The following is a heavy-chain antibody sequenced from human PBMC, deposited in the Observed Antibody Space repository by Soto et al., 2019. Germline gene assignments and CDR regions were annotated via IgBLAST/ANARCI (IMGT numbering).Heavy chain of an antibody. D-gene: IGHD1-26*01. Sequence: EVQRVESGGGLVQPGGCLRLSCAASGFTFSDHYMDWVRQAPGKGLEWVARTRNRANSYTTEYAASVKGRFTISRDNSKDSLYLQMNSLETEDTAVYYCTRSSGSYRYFDLWGRGTLVTVSS. J-gene: IGHJ2*01. V-gene: IGHV3-72*01. CDR3: TRSSGSYRYFDL. CDR2: TRNRANSYTT. CDR1: GFTFSDHY.